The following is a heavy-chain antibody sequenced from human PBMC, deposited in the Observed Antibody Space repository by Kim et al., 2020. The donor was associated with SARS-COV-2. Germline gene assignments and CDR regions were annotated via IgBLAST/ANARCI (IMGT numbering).Heavy chain of an antibody. V-gene: IGHV1-46*01. D-gene: IGHD4-17*01. Sequence: FKGRATMTRDTSTSTVYMELSSLRSEDTAVYYCARDLGTTPDYYYYGMDVWGQGTTVTVSS. CDR3: ARDLGTTPDYYYYGMDV. J-gene: IGHJ6*02.